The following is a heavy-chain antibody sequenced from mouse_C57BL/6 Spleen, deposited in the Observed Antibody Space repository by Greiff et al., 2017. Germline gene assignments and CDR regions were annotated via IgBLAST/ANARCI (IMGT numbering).Heavy chain of an antibody. D-gene: IGHD1-1*02. Sequence: EVQGVESGGGLVQPKGSLKLSCAASGFSFNTYAMNWVRQAPGKGLEWVARIRSKSNNYATYYADSVKDRFTISRDDSESMLYLQMNNLKTEDTAMYYCVRYYAAMDYWGQGTSVTVSS. CDR2: IRSKSNNYAT. CDR3: VRYYAAMDY. J-gene: IGHJ4*01. CDR1: GFSFNTYA. V-gene: IGHV10-1*01.